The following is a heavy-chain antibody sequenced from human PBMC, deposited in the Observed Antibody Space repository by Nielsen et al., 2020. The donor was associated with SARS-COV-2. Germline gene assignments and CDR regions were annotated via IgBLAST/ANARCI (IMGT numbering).Heavy chain of an antibody. Sequence: GGSLRLSCAASGFTFSSYEMNWVRQAPGKGLEWVSYISSSGSTIYYADSVKGRFTISRDNAKNSLYLQMNSLRAEDTAVYYCARGGYSRYDFDYWGQGTLVTVSS. D-gene: IGHD6-25*01. CDR3: ARGGYSRYDFDY. CDR2: ISSSGSTI. J-gene: IGHJ4*02. CDR1: GFTFSSYE. V-gene: IGHV3-48*03.